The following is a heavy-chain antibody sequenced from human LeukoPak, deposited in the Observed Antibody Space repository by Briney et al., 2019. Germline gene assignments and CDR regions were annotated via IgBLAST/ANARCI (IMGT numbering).Heavy chain of an antibody. V-gene: IGHV1-2*02. Sequence: GASVKVSRKASGYTFTGYYMHWVRQAPGQGLEWMGWINPNSGGTNYAQKFQGRVTMTRDTSISTAYMELSRLRSDDTAVYYCARGPFRGGSANYDFWSGYYTGIFDYWGQGTLVTVSS. CDR3: ARGPFRGGSANYDFWSGYYTGIFDY. CDR1: GYTFTGYY. D-gene: IGHD3-3*01. CDR2: INPNSGGT. J-gene: IGHJ4*02.